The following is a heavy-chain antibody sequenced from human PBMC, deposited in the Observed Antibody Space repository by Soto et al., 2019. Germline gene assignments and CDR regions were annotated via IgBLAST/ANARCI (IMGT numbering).Heavy chain of an antibody. D-gene: IGHD1-20*01. CDR2: THPANGNT. J-gene: IGHJ6*02. CDR1: GYSFTQYA. V-gene: IGHV1-3*01. CDR3: ARDKITPGGHLCQFGMDV. Sequence: GTSVKVSCKASGYSFTQYAIHWVRQAPGRSLEWLGWTHPANGNTKYSQKFQGRVTFTRDTSATTAYMELSSLRSEDAGLYYCARDKITPGGHLCQFGMDVWGQGTTVTVSS.